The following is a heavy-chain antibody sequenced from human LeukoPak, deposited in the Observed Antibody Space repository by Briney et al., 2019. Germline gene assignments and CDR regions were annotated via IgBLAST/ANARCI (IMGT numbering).Heavy chain of an antibody. CDR1: GGTFSIYA. Sequence: SVKVSCKASGGTFSIYAISWVRQAPGQGLEWMGGIIPIFGTANYAQKFQGRVTITADESTSTAYMELSSLRSEDTAVYYCARGQRWFGELVGNFDYWGQGTLVTVSS. CDR2: IIPIFGTA. V-gene: IGHV1-69*13. CDR3: ARGQRWFGELVGNFDY. J-gene: IGHJ4*02. D-gene: IGHD3-10*01.